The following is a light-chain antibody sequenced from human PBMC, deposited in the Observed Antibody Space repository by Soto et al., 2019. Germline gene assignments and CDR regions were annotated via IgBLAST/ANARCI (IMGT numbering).Light chain of an antibody. J-gene: IGKJ4*01. Sequence: EIVLTQSPGTLSLSPGERATLSCRASQSVSSSYLAWYQQKPGQAPRLLIYGASSRATGIPDRFSGSGSGTDFTLTISRLEPEDFAVYYCQQYGSWRITFGGGTKVEIK. CDR3: QQYGSWRIT. CDR1: QSVSSSY. V-gene: IGKV3-20*01. CDR2: GAS.